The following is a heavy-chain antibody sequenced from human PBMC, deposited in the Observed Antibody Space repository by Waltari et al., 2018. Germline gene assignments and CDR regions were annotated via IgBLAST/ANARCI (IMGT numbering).Heavy chain of an antibody. CDR2: INHSGST. CDR1: GESFSGYY. Sequence: QVQLQQWGAGLLKPSETLSLTCAVYGESFSGYYWSWIRQPPGKGLEWIGEINHSGSTNYNPSLKSRVTISVDTSKNQFSLKLSSVTAADTAVYYCARGYSSGWYGTYFDYWGQGTRVTVSS. V-gene: IGHV4-34*01. CDR3: ARGYSSGWYGTYFDY. D-gene: IGHD6-19*01. J-gene: IGHJ4*02.